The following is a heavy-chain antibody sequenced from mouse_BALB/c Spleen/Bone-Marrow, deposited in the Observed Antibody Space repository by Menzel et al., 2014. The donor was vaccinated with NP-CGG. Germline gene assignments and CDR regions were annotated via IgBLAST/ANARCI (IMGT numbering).Heavy chain of an antibody. CDR3: ARSYYGSSYYFDY. D-gene: IGHD1-1*01. Sequence: QVQLQQSGPELVKPGASVKISCKASGYAFSSSWMNWVKQRPGQGLEWIGRIYPGDGDTNYNGKFKGKATLTADKSSSTAYMQHSSLTSVDSAVYCCARSYYGSSYYFDYWGQGTTLTVSS. J-gene: IGHJ2*01. CDR1: GYAFSSSW. CDR2: IYPGDGDT. V-gene: IGHV1-82*01.